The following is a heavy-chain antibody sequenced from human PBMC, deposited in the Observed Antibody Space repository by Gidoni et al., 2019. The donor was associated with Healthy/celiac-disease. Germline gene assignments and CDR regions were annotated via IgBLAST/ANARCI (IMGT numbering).Heavy chain of an antibody. J-gene: IGHJ4*02. CDR3: AKGSYSSGWLITPRNFDY. Sequence: EVQLLESGGGLVQPGGSLRLSCAASGFTFSSYAMSWVRQAPGKGLEWGSAISGSGGSTYYADSVKGRFTISRDNSKNTLYLQMNSLRAEDTAVYYCAKGSYSSGWLITPRNFDYWGQGTLVTVSS. D-gene: IGHD6-19*01. CDR2: ISGSGGST. V-gene: IGHV3-23*01. CDR1: GFTFSSYA.